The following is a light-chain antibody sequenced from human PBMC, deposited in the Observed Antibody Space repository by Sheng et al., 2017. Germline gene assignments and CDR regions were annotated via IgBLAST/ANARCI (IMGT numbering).Light chain of an antibody. Sequence: DIQMTQSPSSLSASVGDRVTITCRASQGFNTWLAWYQQKPGTAPKSLIYHTSFLQDDVPPRFSGSGSGTEFTLTITNLQPEDFATYYCQQYETYPHTFGGGTEGADQT. CDR1: QGFNTW. CDR2: HTS. V-gene: IGKV1D-16*01. J-gene: IGKJ4*01. CDR3: QQYETYPHT.